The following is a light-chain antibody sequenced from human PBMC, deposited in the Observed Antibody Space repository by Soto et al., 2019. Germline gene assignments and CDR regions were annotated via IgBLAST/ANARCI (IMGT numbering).Light chain of an antibody. CDR3: QQYNKWPLFT. CDR1: QSVSSN. CDR2: GAS. V-gene: IGKV3-15*01. J-gene: IGKJ3*01. Sequence: EIVMTQSPATLSVSPGERATLSCSASQSVSSNLAWYQQRPGQAPRLLIYGASTRATGIPARFSGSGSGTEFTLTISSLQSEDFAVYYCQQYNKWPLFTFGPGTRVDMK.